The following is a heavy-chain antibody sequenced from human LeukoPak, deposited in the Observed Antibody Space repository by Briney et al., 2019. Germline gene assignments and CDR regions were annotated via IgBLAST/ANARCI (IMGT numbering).Heavy chain of an antibody. Sequence: GGSLRLSCAASGFTFSSYAMHWVRQAPGKGLEWVAVISYDGSNKYYADSVKGRFTISRDNSKNTLYLQMNSLRAEDTAVYYCTRHGYSYGLDYWGQGTLVTVSS. V-gene: IGHV3-30-3*01. CDR1: GFTFSSYA. CDR2: ISYDGSNK. D-gene: IGHD5-18*01. J-gene: IGHJ4*02. CDR3: TRHGYSYGLDY.